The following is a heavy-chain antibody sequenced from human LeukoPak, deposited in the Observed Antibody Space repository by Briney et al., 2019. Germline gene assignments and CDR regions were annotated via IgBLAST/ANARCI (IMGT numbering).Heavy chain of an antibody. CDR1: GFTFSSYS. V-gene: IGHV3-48*04. J-gene: IGHJ4*02. CDR3: ARGYSSGYYAPFFDR. D-gene: IGHD3-22*01. CDR2: ISSSGSPI. Sequence: GGSLRLSCAASGFTFSSYSMNWVRQAPGKGLEWVSYISSSGSPIYFADSVKGRFTTSRDNARNSLYLQMNSLRAEDTAVYYCARGYSSGYYAPFFDRWGQGTLVTVSS.